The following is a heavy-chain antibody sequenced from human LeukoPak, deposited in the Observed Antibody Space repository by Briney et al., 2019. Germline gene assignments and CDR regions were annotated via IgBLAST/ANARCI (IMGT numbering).Heavy chain of an antibody. J-gene: IGHJ5*02. CDR2: IYTSGTT. Sequence: TSETLSLTCTVSGGSISSGSYYWSWIRQPAGEGLEWIGRIYTSGTTNYNPSLKSRVTISVDTSKNQFSLELSSVTAADTAVYYCARALHLPSNWFDPWGQGTLVTVSS. V-gene: IGHV4-61*02. CDR3: ARALHLPSNWFDP. CDR1: GGSISSGSYY.